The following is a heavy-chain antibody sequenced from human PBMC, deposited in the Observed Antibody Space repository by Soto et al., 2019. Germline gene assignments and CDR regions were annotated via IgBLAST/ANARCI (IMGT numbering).Heavy chain of an antibody. V-gene: IGHV1-2*02. J-gene: IGHJ4*02. CDR2: INPNSGGT. CDR3: ARDNSSGWTEARRQFDY. D-gene: IGHD6-19*01. Sequence: RASVKVSCKASGFTFTGHYIHWVRQAPGQGLEWMGWINPNSGGTSYAQKFQGRVTMTRDTSITTAYMELSSLRSEDTAVYYCARDNSSGWTEARRQFDYWGQGTLVTVSS. CDR1: GFTFTGHY.